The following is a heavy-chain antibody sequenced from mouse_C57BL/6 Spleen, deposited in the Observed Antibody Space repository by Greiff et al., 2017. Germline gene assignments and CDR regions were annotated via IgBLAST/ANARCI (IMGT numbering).Heavy chain of an antibody. CDR3: ARSSGLLPTDYLDY. CDR2: INPNNGGT. J-gene: IGHJ2*01. D-gene: IGHD2-1*01. V-gene: IGHV1-26*01. CDR1: GYTFTDYY. Sequence: EVQLQQSGPELVKPGASVKISCKASGYTFTDYYMNWVKQSHGKSLEWIGEINPNNGGTSYNQKFKGKATLTVDKSSRTAYMELRSLTSEDSAVSYCARSSGLLPTDYLDYWGQGTTLTVSS.